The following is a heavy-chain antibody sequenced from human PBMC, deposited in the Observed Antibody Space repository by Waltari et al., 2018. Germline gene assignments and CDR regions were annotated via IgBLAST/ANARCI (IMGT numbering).Heavy chain of an antibody. CDR3: AAGYLYCSSTSCYGDYYYYYMDV. D-gene: IGHD2-2*01. Sequence: QMQLVQSGPEVKKPGTSVKVSCKASGFTFTSSAMQWVRQARGQRLEWIGWIVVGSGNTNYAQKFQERVTITRDMSTSTAYMELCSLRSEDTAVYYCAAGYLYCSSTSCYGDYYYYYMDVWGKGTTVTVSS. J-gene: IGHJ6*03. CDR2: IVVGSGNT. CDR1: GFTFTSSA. V-gene: IGHV1-58*02.